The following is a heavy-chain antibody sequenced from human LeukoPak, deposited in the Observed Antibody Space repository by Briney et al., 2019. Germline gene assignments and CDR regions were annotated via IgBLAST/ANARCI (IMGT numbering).Heavy chain of an antibody. Sequence: SSETLSLTCTASGGSISSYYWSWIRQPPGKGLEWIGYIYYSGSTNYNPSLKSRVTISVDTSKNQFSLKLSSVTAADTAVYYCARSQGYFDYWGQGTLVTVSS. CDR3: ARSQGYFDY. CDR2: IYYSGST. CDR1: GGSISSYY. J-gene: IGHJ4*02. V-gene: IGHV4-59*01.